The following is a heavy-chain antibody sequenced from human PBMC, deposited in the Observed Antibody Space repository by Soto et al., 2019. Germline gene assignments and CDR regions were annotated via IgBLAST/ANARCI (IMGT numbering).Heavy chain of an antibody. V-gene: IGHV3-7*04. Sequence: GGSLRLCCVASGFTLRNYWMAWVRQTPGKGLEFVANIRQDGDEINYVDSVKGRFTISRDNAKNSLFLQMNSLRDEDTAVYYCGTDEWGGAFDIGGQGTMVTVSS. J-gene: IGHJ3*02. D-gene: IGHD3-10*01. CDR1: GFTLRNYW. CDR2: IRQDGDEI. CDR3: GTDEWGGAFDI.